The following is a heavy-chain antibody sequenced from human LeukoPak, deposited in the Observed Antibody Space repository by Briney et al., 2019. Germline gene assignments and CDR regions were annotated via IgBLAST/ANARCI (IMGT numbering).Heavy chain of an antibody. V-gene: IGHV1-8*01. CDR1: GYTFTSYD. CDR2: MNPNSGNT. J-gene: IGHJ6*03. D-gene: IGHD3-9*01. CDR3: ARRKPSGYDILTGYYYYYYMDV. Sequence: ASVRVSCKASGYTFTSYDINWVRQATGQGLEWMGWMNPNSGNTGYAQKFQGRVTMTRNTSISTAYMELSSLRSEDTAVYYCARRKPSGYDILTGYYYYYYMDVWGKGTTVTISS.